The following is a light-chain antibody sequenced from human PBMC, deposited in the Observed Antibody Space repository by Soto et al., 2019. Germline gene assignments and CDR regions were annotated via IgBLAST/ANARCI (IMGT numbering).Light chain of an antibody. CDR2: ENN. CDR3: GTWDSSLNNAGV. Sequence: QSVLTQPPSVSAAPGQKVTISCSGSSSNIGNDYVSWYQQLPGTAPKLLIYENNKRPSGIPDRFSGSKSGTSATLVITGLQTGDEADYYCGTWDSSLNNAGVFGGGTQLTVL. J-gene: IGLJ3*02. CDR1: SSNIGNDY. V-gene: IGLV1-51*02.